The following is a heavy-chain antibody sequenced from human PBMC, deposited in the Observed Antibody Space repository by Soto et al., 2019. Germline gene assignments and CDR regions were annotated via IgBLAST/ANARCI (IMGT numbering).Heavy chain of an antibody. CDR1: GFSLSTSGVG. J-gene: IGHJ4*02. Sequence: QITLQESGPTLVKPTQTLTLTCTFSGFSLSTSGVGVGWIRQPPGKALECLALIYGNDDKRYSPSLKNRLTLTNDTSKNQVVITMTNMDPVDTATYYCTHSGVTYYYGPGNDYAMNHWGQGTLVTVSS. D-gene: IGHD3-10*01. CDR3: THSGVTYYYGPGNDYAMNH. V-gene: IGHV2-5*01. CDR2: IYGNDDK.